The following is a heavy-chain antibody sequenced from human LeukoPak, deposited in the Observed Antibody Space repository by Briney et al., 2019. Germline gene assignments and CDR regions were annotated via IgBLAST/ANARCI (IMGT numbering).Heavy chain of an antibody. CDR3: ARAWYYYGSGSYRFDY. Sequence: KTSETLSLTCAVYGGSFSGYYWSWIRQPPGKGLEWIGEINHSGSTNYNPSLKSRVTISVDTSKNQFSLKLSSVTAADTAVYYCARAWYYYGSGSYRFDYWGQGTLVTVSS. CDR2: INHSGST. D-gene: IGHD3-10*01. CDR1: GGSFSGYY. V-gene: IGHV4-34*01. J-gene: IGHJ4*02.